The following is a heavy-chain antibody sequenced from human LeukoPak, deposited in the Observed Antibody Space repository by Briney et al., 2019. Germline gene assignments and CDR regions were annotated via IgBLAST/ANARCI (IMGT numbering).Heavy chain of an antibody. D-gene: IGHD6-19*01. CDR1: GFTFSSYA. Sequence: GGSLRLSCAASGFTFSSYAMSWVRKAPGKGLEWVSAISGSGGSTYYADSVKGRFTISRDNSKNTLYRQMNSLRAEDTGVYYCAKDSSGWYPSWFDPWGQGTLVTVSS. CDR2: ISGSGGST. J-gene: IGHJ5*02. CDR3: AKDSSGWYPSWFDP. V-gene: IGHV3-23*01.